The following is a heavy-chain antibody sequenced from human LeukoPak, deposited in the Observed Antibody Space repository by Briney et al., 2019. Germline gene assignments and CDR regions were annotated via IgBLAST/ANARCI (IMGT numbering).Heavy chain of an antibody. Sequence: GPTLVNPTQTLTLTCILSGLSLSTSYLAMDWIRQPPVTALEWLALIYRDDDKRYSPSLKSRLTITKDTSKNQVVLTMTNMDPVDTATYYCAHTGSWSHLWFDPWGQGTLVTVSS. J-gene: IGHJ5*02. V-gene: IGHV2-5*02. CDR3: AHTGSWSHLWFDP. CDR1: GLSLSTSYLA. D-gene: IGHD6-19*01. CDR2: IYRDDDK.